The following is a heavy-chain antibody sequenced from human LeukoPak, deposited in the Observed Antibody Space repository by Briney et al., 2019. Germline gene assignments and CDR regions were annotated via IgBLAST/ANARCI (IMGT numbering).Heavy chain of an antibody. CDR1: GFTFSSYW. D-gene: IGHD1-26*01. Sequence: GGSLRLSCAASGFTFSSYWMHWVRQAPGKGLVWVSRINSDGSSTSYADSVKGRFTISRDNAKNTLYLQMNSLRAEDTAVYYCARVRSGSSAGNYGMDVWGQGTTVTVSS. CDR2: INSDGSST. J-gene: IGHJ6*02. CDR3: ARVRSGSSAGNYGMDV. V-gene: IGHV3-74*01.